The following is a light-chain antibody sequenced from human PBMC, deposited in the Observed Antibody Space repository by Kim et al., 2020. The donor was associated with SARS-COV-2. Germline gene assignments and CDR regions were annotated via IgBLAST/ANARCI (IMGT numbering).Light chain of an antibody. CDR3: LQNNTNPST. CDR1: QNISND. V-gene: IGKV1-17*01. J-gene: IGKJ5*01. CDR2: GAS. Sequence: DIQMTQSPSSLSASVGDRVTITCRASQNISNDLGWYQQNPGRAPKRLIYGASSLQSGVPSRFSGSGSGTEFTLTISSLQPEDFATYYCLQNNTNPSTFGQGTRLEIK.